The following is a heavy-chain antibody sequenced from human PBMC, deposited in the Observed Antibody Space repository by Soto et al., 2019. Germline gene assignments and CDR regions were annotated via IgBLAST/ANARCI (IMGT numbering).Heavy chain of an antibody. CDR1: GGTFSSYA. Sequence: GASVKVSCKASGGTFSSYAISWVRQAPGQGLEWMGGIIPIFGTANYAQKFQGRVTITADESTSTAYMELSSLRSEDTAVYYCARGQYYYDSSGYYAFDYWGQGTLVTVSS. J-gene: IGHJ4*02. CDR2: IIPIFGTA. D-gene: IGHD3-22*01. CDR3: ARGQYYYDSSGYYAFDY. V-gene: IGHV1-69*13.